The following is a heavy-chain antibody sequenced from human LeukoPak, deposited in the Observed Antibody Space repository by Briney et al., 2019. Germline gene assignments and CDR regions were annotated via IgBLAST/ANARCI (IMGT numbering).Heavy chain of an antibody. D-gene: IGHD5-12*01. J-gene: IGHJ3*02. CDR1: GFTFSSSV. CDR3: AKDPPSVVANACHI. Sequence: PGGSLRSSCAASGFTFSSSVMTWVRQAPGKGLEWVSTISGSGGTTYYADSVQGRFTISRDNSKNTLYLQMDSLRADDTAVYSCAKDPPSVVANACHIWEQEQMVSVSS. CDR2: ISGSGGTT. V-gene: IGHV3-23*01.